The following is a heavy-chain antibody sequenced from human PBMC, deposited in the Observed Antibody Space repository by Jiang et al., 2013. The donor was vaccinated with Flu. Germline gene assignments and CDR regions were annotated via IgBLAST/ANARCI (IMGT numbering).Heavy chain of an antibody. D-gene: IGHD6-19*01. CDR2: ISYDGSNI. V-gene: IGHV3-30*03. CDR1: GFTFNRFG. Sequence: VQLVESGGGVVQPGRSLRLSCAASGFTFNRFGMHWVRQAPGKGLEWLAIISYDGSNIYYADSVKGRFTISRDNSKNTVYLQVNNLRGVDTAVYYCARGRSSGAYDYWGQGTLVTVSS. CDR3: ARGRSSGAYDY. J-gene: IGHJ4*02.